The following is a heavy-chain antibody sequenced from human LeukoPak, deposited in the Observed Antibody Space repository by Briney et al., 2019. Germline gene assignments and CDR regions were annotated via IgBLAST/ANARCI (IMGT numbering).Heavy chain of an antibody. V-gene: IGHV3-30-3*01. J-gene: IGHJ4*02. CDR2: ISYDGSNK. CDR1: GFTFSSYA. CDR3: ARFGSSGWLPFDY. D-gene: IGHD6-13*01. Sequence: GGSLRLSCAASGFTFSSYAMHWVRQAPGKGLEWVAVISYDGSNKYYADSVKGRFTISRDNSKNTLYLQMNSLRAEDTAVYYCARFGSSGWLPFDYWGQGTLVTVSS.